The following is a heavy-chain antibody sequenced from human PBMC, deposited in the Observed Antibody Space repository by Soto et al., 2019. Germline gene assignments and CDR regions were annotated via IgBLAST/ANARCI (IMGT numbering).Heavy chain of an antibody. CDR2: IYYSGST. D-gene: IGHD3-10*01. Sequence: SETLSLTCTVSGGSINSSKYQWGWIRQPPGKGLEWIGSIYYSGSTYYNPSLKSRVTISVDTSKNQFSLKVSSVTAADTAVYYCARLSFRGASHFDYWGQGTLVTVSS. CDR3: ARLSFRGASHFDY. V-gene: IGHV4-39*01. CDR1: GGSINSSKYQ. J-gene: IGHJ4*02.